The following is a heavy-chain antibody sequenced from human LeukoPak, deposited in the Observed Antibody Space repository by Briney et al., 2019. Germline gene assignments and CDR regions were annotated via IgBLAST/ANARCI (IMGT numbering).Heavy chain of an antibody. CDR1: GGSLSGHY. Sequence: PSETLSLTSAVHGGSLSGHYWGWIRQPPGKGLEWIGDINQSGSTNYNPSFKSRVTISVDTSKNQFSLKLTSVTAADTAVHYCAKNFDLWGRGTLVTVSS. CDR2: INQSGST. D-gene: IGHD2/OR15-2a*01. J-gene: IGHJ2*01. CDR3: AKNFDL. V-gene: IGHV4-34*01.